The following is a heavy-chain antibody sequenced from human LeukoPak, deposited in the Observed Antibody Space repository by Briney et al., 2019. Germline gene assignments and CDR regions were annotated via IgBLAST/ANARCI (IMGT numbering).Heavy chain of an antibody. J-gene: IGHJ4*02. CDR2: IKQDGSEK. CDR3: ARGYSSGWQYLNDY. D-gene: IGHD6-19*01. Sequence: GGSLRLSCAASGFTFSSYWMSWVRQAPGKGLEWVANIKQDGSEKYYVDSVKGRFTISRDNAKNSLYLQMNSLRAEDTAVYYCARGYSSGWQYLNDYWGQGTLVTVSS. V-gene: IGHV3-7*01. CDR1: GFTFSSYW.